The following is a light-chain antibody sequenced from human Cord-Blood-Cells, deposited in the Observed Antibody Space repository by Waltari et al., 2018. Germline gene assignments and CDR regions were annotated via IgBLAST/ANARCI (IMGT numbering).Light chain of an antibody. Sequence: EIVMTQSPATLSVSQGERATLSCRASQSVSSNLAWYQQKPGQAPRLLIYGASTRATGIPARFSGSGSGTEFTLTISSLQSEDFAVYYCQQYNNWPRTFGQGP. V-gene: IGKV3-15*01. CDR1: QSVSSN. J-gene: IGKJ1*01. CDR3: QQYNNWPRT. CDR2: GAS.